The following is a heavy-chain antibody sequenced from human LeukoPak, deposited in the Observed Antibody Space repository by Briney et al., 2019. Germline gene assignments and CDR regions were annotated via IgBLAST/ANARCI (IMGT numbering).Heavy chain of an antibody. V-gene: IGHV4-39*01. D-gene: IGHD5-18*01. Sequence: SETLSLTCTVSGGSISSSSYYWGWIRQPPGKGLEWIGSIYYSGSTYYNPSLKSRVTISVDTSKNQFSLKLSSVTAADTAVYYCARVSGYSYFDYWGQGTLVTVSS. CDR2: IYYSGST. J-gene: IGHJ4*02. CDR3: ARVSGYSYFDY. CDR1: GGSISSSSYY.